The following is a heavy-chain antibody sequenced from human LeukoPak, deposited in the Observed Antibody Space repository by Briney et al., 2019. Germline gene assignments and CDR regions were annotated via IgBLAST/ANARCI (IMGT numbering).Heavy chain of an antibody. Sequence: ASVKVSCKASGYTFTSYGISLVRQAPGQGLEWMGWISAYNGNTNYAQKLQGRVTMTTDTSTSTAYMELRSLRSDDTAVYYCAREDYYDSSGYYYGWLDPWGQGTLVTVSS. J-gene: IGHJ5*02. CDR1: GYTFTSYG. D-gene: IGHD3-22*01. CDR2: ISAYNGNT. V-gene: IGHV1-18*01. CDR3: AREDYYDSSGYYYGWLDP.